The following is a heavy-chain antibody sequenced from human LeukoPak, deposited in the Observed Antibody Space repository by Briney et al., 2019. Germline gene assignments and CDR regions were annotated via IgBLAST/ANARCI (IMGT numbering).Heavy chain of an antibody. Sequence: QPGGSLRLSCAASGFTVSSNYMTWVRQAPGKGLEWVPVIYSGGTTYYADSVKGRFTISRDNSKNTLYLQMNSLRAEDTAVYYCVAPYGDYVSGYDYWGQGTVVTVSS. CDR1: GFTVSSNY. D-gene: IGHD4-17*01. V-gene: IGHV3-53*01. J-gene: IGHJ4*02. CDR2: IYSGGTT. CDR3: VAPYGDYVSGYDY.